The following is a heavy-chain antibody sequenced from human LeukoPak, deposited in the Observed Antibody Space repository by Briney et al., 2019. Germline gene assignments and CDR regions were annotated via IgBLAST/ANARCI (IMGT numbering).Heavy chain of an antibody. V-gene: IGHV3-13*04. Sequence: GGSLRLSCAASGFTFSSYDMHWVRQATGEGLEWVSAIGTAADTYYPGSVKGRFTISRENAKNSLYLQMNSLRAGDTAVYYCASRNDENAFDIWGQGTMVTVSS. D-gene: IGHD1-1*01. CDR2: IGTAADT. J-gene: IGHJ3*02. CDR1: GFTFSSYD. CDR3: ASRNDENAFDI.